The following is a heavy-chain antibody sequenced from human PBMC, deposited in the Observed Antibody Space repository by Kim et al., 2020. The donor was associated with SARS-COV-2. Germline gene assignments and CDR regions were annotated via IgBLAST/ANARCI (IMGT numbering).Heavy chain of an antibody. V-gene: IGHV3-9*01. D-gene: IGHD3-10*01. CDR3: AKGEDAMVHYYGMDV. J-gene: IGHJ6*02. Sequence: GGSLRLSCAASGFTFDDYAMHWVRQAPGKGLEWVSGISWNSGSIGYAVSVKGRFTISRDNAKNSLYLQMNSLRAEDTALYYCAKGEDAMVHYYGMDVWGQGTTVTVSS. CDR2: ISWNSGSI. CDR1: GFTFDDYA.